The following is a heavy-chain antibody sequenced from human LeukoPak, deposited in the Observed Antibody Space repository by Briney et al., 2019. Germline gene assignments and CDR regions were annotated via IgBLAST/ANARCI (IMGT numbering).Heavy chain of an antibody. CDR3: ARAKNWNDGEAFDI. V-gene: IGHV1-69*13. D-gene: IGHD1-1*01. CDR1: GGTFSSYA. J-gene: IGHJ3*02. CDR2: IIPIFGTA. Sequence: SVKVSCKASGGTFSSYAISWVRQAPGQGLEWMGGIIPIFGTANYAQKFQGRVTITADESTSTAYMELSSLRSEDTAVYYCARAKNWNDGEAFDIWGQGTMVTVFS.